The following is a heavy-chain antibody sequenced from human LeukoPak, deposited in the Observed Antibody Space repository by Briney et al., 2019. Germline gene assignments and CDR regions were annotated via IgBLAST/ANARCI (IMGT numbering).Heavy chain of an antibody. J-gene: IGHJ4*02. V-gene: IGHV4-4*02. Sequence: PSETLSLTCAVSGGSISSSNWWSWVRQPPGKGLEWIGEIYHSGSTNYNPSLKSRVTISVDKSKNQFSLKLSSVTAADTAVYYCARTEAGYDESYFDYWGQGTLVTVSS. CDR1: GGSISSSNW. D-gene: IGHD5-12*01. CDR3: ARTEAGYDESYFDY. CDR2: IYHSGST.